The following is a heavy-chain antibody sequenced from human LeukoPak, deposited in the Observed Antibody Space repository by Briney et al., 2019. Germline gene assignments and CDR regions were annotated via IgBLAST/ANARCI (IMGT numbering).Heavy chain of an antibody. Sequence: PGGSLRLSCAASGFTFSAAWMSWVRQAPGKGLEWVGRVKSKIDGGTTDYAAPVKGRFIISRDDSKNTLDLQMYSLKSEDTAVYYCARRAGGYSHPYDYWGQGILVTVSS. J-gene: IGHJ4*02. CDR2: VKSKIDGGTT. CDR1: GFTFSAAW. CDR3: ARRAGGYSHPYDY. D-gene: IGHD4-23*01. V-gene: IGHV3-15*01.